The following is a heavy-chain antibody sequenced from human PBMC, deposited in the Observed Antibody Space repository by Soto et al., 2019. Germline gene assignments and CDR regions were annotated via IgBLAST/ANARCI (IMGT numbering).Heavy chain of an antibody. V-gene: IGHV1-46*01. J-gene: IGHJ4*02. CDR2: INPSGGTT. D-gene: IGHD5-12*01. Sequence: ASVKVSCKASGYSFTNYYMHWVRQAPGQGLEWMGIINPSGGTTRYARKFQGRITMTSDTSTSTVYMEVSSLSSEDTAVYYCARDGATMGSYYLDYWGQGTLVTVSS. CDR1: GYSFTNYY. CDR3: ARDGATMGSYYLDY.